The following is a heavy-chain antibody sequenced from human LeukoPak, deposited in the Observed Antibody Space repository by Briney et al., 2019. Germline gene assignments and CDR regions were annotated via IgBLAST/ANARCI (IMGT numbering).Heavy chain of an antibody. Sequence: SVKVSCKASGGTFSSYAISWVRQAPGQGLEWMGGIIPIFGTANYAQKFQGRVTMTRDTSTSTVYMELSSLRSEDTAVYYCARPRITKDPMGFDYWGQGTLVTVSS. V-gene: IGHV1-69*05. CDR2: IIPIFGTA. D-gene: IGHD3-3*01. CDR1: GGTFSSYA. CDR3: ARPRITKDPMGFDY. J-gene: IGHJ4*02.